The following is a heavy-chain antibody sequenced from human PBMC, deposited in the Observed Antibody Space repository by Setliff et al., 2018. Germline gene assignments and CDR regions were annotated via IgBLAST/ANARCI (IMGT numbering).Heavy chain of an antibody. CDR1: GFTFSTYE. CDR2: IRSKAYGGTT. J-gene: IGHJ4*02. D-gene: IGHD6-19*01. Sequence: LRLSCAASGFTFSTYEMNWVRQAPGKGLEWVGFIRSKAYGGTTEYAASVKGRFTISRDDSKSIAYLQMNSLKTEDTAVYYCTRASSIAVAGSSIWGQGTLVTVSS. V-gene: IGHV3-49*04. CDR3: TRASSIAVAGSSI.